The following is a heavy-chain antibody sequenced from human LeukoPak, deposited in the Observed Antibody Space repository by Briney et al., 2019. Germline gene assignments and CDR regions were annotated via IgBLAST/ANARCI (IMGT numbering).Heavy chain of an antibody. J-gene: IGHJ3*02. CDR1: GLTFSTYS. V-gene: IGHV3-48*01. Sequence: PGGSLRLTCAASGLTFSTYSMNWVRQAPGKGLEWISYTSSSGSTIYYADSVKGRFTISRDNAKNSLYLQMNSLRAEDTAVYYCERDMGTQDDAFDIWGQGTMVTVSS. CDR2: TSSSGSTI. D-gene: IGHD1-14*01. CDR3: ERDMGTQDDAFDI.